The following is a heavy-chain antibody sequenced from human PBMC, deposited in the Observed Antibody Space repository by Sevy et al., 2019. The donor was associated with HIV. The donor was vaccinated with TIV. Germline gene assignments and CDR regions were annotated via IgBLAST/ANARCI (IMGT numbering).Heavy chain of an antibody. CDR2: ISGTGYST. Sequence: GGYLRLSCAASGFTFSSYAMSCVRQAPGKGLEWVSGISGTGYSTYYADSVKGRFTISRDNSKNTLYLQMNNLRAEDPAVYYCAKERGLPRGAYYFDYWGQGTVVTVSS. CDR3: AKERGLPRGAYYFDY. CDR1: GFTFSSYA. J-gene: IGHJ4*02. V-gene: IGHV3-23*01. D-gene: IGHD1-26*01.